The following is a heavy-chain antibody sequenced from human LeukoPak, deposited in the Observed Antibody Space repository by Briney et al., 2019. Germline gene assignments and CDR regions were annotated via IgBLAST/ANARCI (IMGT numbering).Heavy chain of an antibody. J-gene: IGHJ4*02. Sequence: GGSLRLSCAASGFTFSSHSMNWVRQAPGKGLEWVSSISSSSYIYYADSVKGRFTISRDNAKNSLYLQMNSLRAEDTAVYYCARDQSNDFWRMYYFDYWGQGTLVTVSS. D-gene: IGHD3-3*01. CDR1: GFTFSSHS. CDR2: ISSSSYI. CDR3: ARDQSNDFWRMYYFDY. V-gene: IGHV3-21*01.